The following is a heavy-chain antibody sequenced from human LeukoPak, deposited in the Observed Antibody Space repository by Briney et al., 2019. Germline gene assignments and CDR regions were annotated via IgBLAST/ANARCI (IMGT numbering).Heavy chain of an antibody. Sequence: GGSLRLSCAASGFTFSSYSMNWVRQAPGMGLEWVSSISSSSSYIYYADSVKGRFTISRDNAKNSLYLQMNSLRAEDTAVYYCARKVIVGAKGEYSQHWGQGTLVTVSS. CDR3: ARKVIVGAKGEYSQH. CDR1: GFTFSSYS. J-gene: IGHJ1*01. D-gene: IGHD1-26*01. V-gene: IGHV3-21*01. CDR2: ISSSSSYI.